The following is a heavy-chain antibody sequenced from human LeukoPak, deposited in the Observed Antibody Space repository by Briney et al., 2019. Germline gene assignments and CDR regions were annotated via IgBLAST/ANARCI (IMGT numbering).Heavy chain of an antibody. CDR3: AKTAGIAAAADFDY. V-gene: IGHV3-23*01. J-gene: IGHJ4*02. CDR1: GFTFSNYG. Sequence: GGTLRLSCAASGFTFSNYGMSWVRQAPGKGLEWVSAISGSGVTTYYADSVKGRFTISRDNSKHTLYLQMNSLRAEDTAVYYCAKTAGIAAAADFDYWGQGTLVTVSS. CDR2: ISGSGVTT. D-gene: IGHD6-13*01.